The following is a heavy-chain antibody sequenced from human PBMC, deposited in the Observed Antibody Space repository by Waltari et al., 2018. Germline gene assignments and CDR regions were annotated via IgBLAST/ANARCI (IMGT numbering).Heavy chain of an antibody. Sequence: QVQLVQSGAEVKKPGASVKVSCKASGYTFTGYYMHWVRQAPGQGLEWMGRINPNSGGTNYAKKFQGRVTMTRDTSISTSYMELSRLRSDDTAVYYCARGGIAAAGTDYWGQGTLVTVSS. D-gene: IGHD6-13*01. CDR2: INPNSGGT. V-gene: IGHV1-2*06. CDR1: GYTFTGYY. CDR3: ARGGIAAAGTDY. J-gene: IGHJ4*02.